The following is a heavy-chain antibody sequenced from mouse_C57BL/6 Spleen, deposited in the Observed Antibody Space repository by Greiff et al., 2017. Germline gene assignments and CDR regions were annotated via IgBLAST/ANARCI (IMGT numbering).Heavy chain of an antibody. CDR2: IYPGSGNT. J-gene: IGHJ4*01. Sequence: QVQLQQSGPELVKPGASVKISCKASGYSFTSYYIHWVKQRPGQGLEWIGWIYPGSGNTKYNEKFKGKATLTADTSSSTAYMQLSSLTSEDSAVYYCARGGAYYGSPYAMDYWGQGTSVTVSS. CDR3: ARGGAYYGSPYAMDY. CDR1: GYSFTSYY. V-gene: IGHV1-66*01. D-gene: IGHD1-1*01.